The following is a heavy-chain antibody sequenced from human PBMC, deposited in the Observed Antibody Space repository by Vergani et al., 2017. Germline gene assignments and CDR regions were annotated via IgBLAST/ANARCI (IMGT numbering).Heavy chain of an antibody. J-gene: IGHJ6*03. D-gene: IGHD4-11*01. V-gene: IGHV4-34*01. Sequence: QVQLQQWGGGLLKPSETLSLTCVVNGGSFTSYHWTWKRQSPGEGLEWVGDIDHTGRPDYNPSLKSRLTMSVDKSRNQFSLTLNSVTATDTAIYFCARVNTETNGHLYYYYYMDVWGQGTAVTVS. CDR3: ARVNTETNGHLYYYYYMDV. CDR1: GGSFTSYH. CDR2: IDHTGRP.